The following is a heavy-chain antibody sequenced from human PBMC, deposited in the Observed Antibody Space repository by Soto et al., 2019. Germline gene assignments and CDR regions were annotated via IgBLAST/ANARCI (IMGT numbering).Heavy chain of an antibody. Sequence: ASVKVSCKASGYTFTIYGISWVRQAPGQGLEWMGWISAYSGNTNYAQKLQGRVTMTTDTSTSTAYMELRSLRSDDTAVYYCAREASYYGAAPWFFDLWGRGTLVTVSS. CDR3: AREASYYGAAPWFFDL. D-gene: IGHD4-17*01. J-gene: IGHJ2*01. CDR2: ISAYSGNT. CDR1: GYTFTIYG. V-gene: IGHV1-18*01.